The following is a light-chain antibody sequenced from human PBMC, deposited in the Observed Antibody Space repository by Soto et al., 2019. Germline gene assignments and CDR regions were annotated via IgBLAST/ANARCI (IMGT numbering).Light chain of an antibody. J-gene: IGLJ1*01. Sequence: APVPTATITSGGNNIGSKSVHWYQQKPGQATVLVVYDDSDRPSGIPERFSGSNSGNTATLTISRVEAGDEADYYCQVWDSSSDHPYVFGTGTKVTVL. V-gene: IGLV3-21*02. CDR2: DDS. CDR1: NIGSKS. CDR3: QVWDSSSDHPYV.